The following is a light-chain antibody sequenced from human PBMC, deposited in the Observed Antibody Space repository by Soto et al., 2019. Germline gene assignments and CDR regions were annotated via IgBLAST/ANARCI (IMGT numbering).Light chain of an antibody. V-gene: IGKV3-20*01. CDR3: QQYGSSPWT. J-gene: IGKJ1*01. CDR1: QSVSSSY. CDR2: GAS. Sequence: EIVLTQSPGTLSLSPGERATLSCRASQSVSSSYLAWYQQKPGQAPRLLIYGASSRATGIPERFSGSGSGTDFTLTSSRLEPEDFAVYYCQQYGSSPWTFGQGTKEEIK.